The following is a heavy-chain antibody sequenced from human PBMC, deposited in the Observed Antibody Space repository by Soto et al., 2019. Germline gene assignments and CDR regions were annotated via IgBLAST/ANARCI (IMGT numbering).Heavy chain of an antibody. V-gene: IGHV3-30*18. CDR2: IASDGVDK. J-gene: IGHJ6*03. Sequence: GGSLRLSCAASGFTFSSYAMHWVRQAPGKGLEWVAVIASDGVDKHYADSVKGRFTISRDNSKNTLSLQMNSLRPEDTAVYYCAKDPHSASGYYYMDVWGKGTTVTVSS. CDR1: GFTFSSYA. D-gene: IGHD3-10*01. CDR3: AKDPHSASGYYYMDV.